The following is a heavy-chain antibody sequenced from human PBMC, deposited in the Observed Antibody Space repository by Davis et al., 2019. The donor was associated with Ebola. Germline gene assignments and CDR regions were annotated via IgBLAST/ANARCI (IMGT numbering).Heavy chain of an antibody. Sequence: GESLKISCAASGFIFSSYVMSWVRQAPGKGLEWVSTLGTSADAYYADSVRGRLTISRDNSKNTLYLQMNGLRVEDTAIYYCAKDTSNIWFDMWGQGTMVTVSS. CDR3: AKDTSNIWFDM. CDR1: GFIFSSYV. CDR2: LGTSADA. J-gene: IGHJ3*02. V-gene: IGHV3-23*01. D-gene: IGHD2-2*01.